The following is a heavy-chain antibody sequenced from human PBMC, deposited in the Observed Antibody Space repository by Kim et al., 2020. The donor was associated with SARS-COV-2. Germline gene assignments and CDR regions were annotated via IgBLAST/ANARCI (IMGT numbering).Heavy chain of an antibody. V-gene: IGHV3-48*02. J-gene: IGHJ4*02. D-gene: IGHD2-2*01. CDR1: GFTFSSYS. Sequence: GGSLRLSCAASGFTFSSYSMNWVRQAPGKGLEWVSYISSSSSTIYYADSVKGRFTISRDNAKNSLYLQMNSLRDEDTAVYYCARDEAVVVPAASYDYWGQGTLVTVSS. CDR2: ISSSSSTI. CDR3: ARDEAVVVPAASYDY.